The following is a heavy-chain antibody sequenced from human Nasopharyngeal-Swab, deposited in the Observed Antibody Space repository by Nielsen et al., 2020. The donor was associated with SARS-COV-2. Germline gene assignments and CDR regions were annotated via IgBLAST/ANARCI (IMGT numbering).Heavy chain of an antibody. V-gene: IGHV3-73*01. CDR1: GFTFSGST. D-gene: IGHD1-26*01. CDR2: IRSKADNYAT. J-gene: IGHJ3*02. CDR3: ARVNPVSGSYYDAFDI. Sequence: GEYLKIYCAASGFTFSGSTMHWVRQASGKGLEWVGRIRSKADNYATAYAASVKGRFIISRDDSKNTAYLQMNSLKTEDTAVYYCARVNPVSGSYYDAFDIWGQGTMVTVSS.